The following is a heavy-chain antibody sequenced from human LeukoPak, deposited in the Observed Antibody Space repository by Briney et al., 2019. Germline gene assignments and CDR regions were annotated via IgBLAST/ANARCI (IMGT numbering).Heavy chain of an antibody. CDR2: ISGSGGST. CDR1: GFSFSSYA. Sequence: GGSLRLSCAASGFSFSSYAMSWVRQAPGKGLEWVSAISGSGGSTYYADSVKGRFTISRDNSKNTLYLQMNSLRAEDTAVYYCANYGSGSCKDYWGQGTLVTVSS. CDR3: ANYGSGSCKDY. V-gene: IGHV3-23*01. D-gene: IGHD3-10*01. J-gene: IGHJ4*02.